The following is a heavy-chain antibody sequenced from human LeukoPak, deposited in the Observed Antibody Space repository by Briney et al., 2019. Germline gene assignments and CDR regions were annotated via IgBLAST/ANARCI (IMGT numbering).Heavy chain of an antibody. Sequence: SETLSLTCAVYGGSFSGYYWGWIRQPPGKGLEWIGEINHSGSTNYNPSLKSRVTISVDTSKNQFSLKLSSVTAADTAVYYCARGRLMGTHFDYWGQGTLVTVSS. CDR3: ARGRLMGTHFDY. CDR1: GGSFSGYY. J-gene: IGHJ4*02. D-gene: IGHD2-8*01. V-gene: IGHV4-34*01. CDR2: INHSGST.